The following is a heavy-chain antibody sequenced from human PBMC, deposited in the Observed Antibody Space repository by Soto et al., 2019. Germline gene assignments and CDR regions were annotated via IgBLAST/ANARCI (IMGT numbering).Heavy chain of an antibody. CDR3: ARGSKLICGGDCYSVLDY. D-gene: IGHD2-21*02. Sequence: ASVKVSCKASGYTFTRYYMHWVRQAPGQGLEWMGIINPTGGSTSYAQKFQGRVTMTRDTSTSTVYMELSSLRSEDTAVYYCARGSKLICGGDCYSVLDYWGQGTLVTVSS. CDR2: INPTGGST. CDR1: GYTFTRYY. J-gene: IGHJ4*02. V-gene: IGHV1-46*01.